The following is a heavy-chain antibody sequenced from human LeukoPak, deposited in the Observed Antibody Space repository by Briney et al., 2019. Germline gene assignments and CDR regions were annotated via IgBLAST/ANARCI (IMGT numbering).Heavy chain of an antibody. CDR3: ARVAGFGELLGFDY. D-gene: IGHD3-10*01. Sequence: SETLSLNCTVSGGSISSGGYYWSWIRQHPGKGLEWIGYIYYSGSTYYNPSLKSRVTISVDTSKNQFSLKLSSVTAADTAVYYCARVAGFGELLGFDYWGQGTLVTVSS. V-gene: IGHV4-31*03. CDR2: IYYSGST. J-gene: IGHJ4*02. CDR1: GGSISSGGYY.